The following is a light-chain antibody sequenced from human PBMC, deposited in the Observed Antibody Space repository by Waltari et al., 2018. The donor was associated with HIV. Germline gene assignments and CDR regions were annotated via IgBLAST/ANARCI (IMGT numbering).Light chain of an antibody. J-gene: IGKJ2*01. V-gene: IGKV4-1*01. CDR3: QQYYSIPYT. CDR2: WAS. CDR1: QSVLYSSNNKNY. Sequence: DIVMTQSPDSLAVSLGERATINCKSSQSVLYSSNNKNYLAWYQQKSGQPPKLLIYWASTRESGVPDRFSGSGSGTDFTLTISSLQAEDVAVYYCQQYYSIPYTFGQGTKLEIK.